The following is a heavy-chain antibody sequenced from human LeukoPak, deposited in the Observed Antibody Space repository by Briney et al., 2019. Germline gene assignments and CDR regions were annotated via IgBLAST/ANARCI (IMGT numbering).Heavy chain of an antibody. V-gene: IGHV1-46*02. CDR1: GYTFNSYY. Sequence: GASVKVSCKASGYTFNSYYMHWVRQAPGQGLEWMGIINPSGDFTSYAQKFQGRVTMTKDTSTSTVYMELSSLKSDDTAVYYCARDNSIHERGWWFDPWGQGTLVTVSS. CDR2: INPSGDFT. CDR3: ARDNSIHERGWWFDP. D-gene: IGHD4-23*01. J-gene: IGHJ5*02.